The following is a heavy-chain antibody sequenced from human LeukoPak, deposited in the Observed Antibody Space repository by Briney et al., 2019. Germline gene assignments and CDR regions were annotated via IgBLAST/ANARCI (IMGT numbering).Heavy chain of an antibody. D-gene: IGHD3-10*01. CDR1: GFTFDDYA. CDR2: ISWNSGSI. V-gene: IGHV3-9*01. Sequence: GRSLRLSCAASGFTFDDYAMHWVRQAPGKGLEWVSGISWNSGSIGYADSVKGRLTISRDNAKNSLYLRMNSLRAEDTALYYCAKEGITMVRGVEVPYYGMDVWGQGTTVTVSS. J-gene: IGHJ6*02. CDR3: AKEGITMVRGVEVPYYGMDV.